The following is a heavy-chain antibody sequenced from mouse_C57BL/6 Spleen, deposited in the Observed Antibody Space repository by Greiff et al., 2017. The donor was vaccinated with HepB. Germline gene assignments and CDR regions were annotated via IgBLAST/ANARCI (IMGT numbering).Heavy chain of an antibody. V-gene: IGHV1-15*01. CDR2: IDPETGGT. Sequence: QVQLKESGAELVRPGASVTLSCKASGYTFTDYDMHWVKQTPVHGLEWIGAIDPETGGTAYNQKFKGKAILTADKSSSTAYMELRSLTSEDSAVYYCKRWDEDFDVWGTGTTVTVSS. CDR1: GYTFTDYD. CDR3: KRWDEDFDV. D-gene: IGHD4-1*01. J-gene: IGHJ1*03.